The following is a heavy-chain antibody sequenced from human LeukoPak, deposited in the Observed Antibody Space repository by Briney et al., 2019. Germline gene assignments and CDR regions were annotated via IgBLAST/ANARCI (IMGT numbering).Heavy chain of an antibody. Sequence: GGSLRLSCAASGFTFSSYAMSWVRQAPGKGLEWVSAISGSGGSTYYADSVKGRFTISRDNSKNTLYPQMNSLRAEDTAVYYCAKVAPVSYGSGRGTPLYFDYWGQGTLVTVSS. CDR1: GFTFSSYA. CDR2: ISGSGGST. D-gene: IGHD3-10*01. CDR3: AKVAPVSYGSGRGTPLYFDY. J-gene: IGHJ4*02. V-gene: IGHV3-23*01.